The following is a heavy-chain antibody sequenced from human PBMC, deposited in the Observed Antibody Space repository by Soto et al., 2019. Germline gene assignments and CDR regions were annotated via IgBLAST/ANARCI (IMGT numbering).Heavy chain of an antibody. CDR3: AAGGGLPRYY. D-gene: IGHD5-12*01. Sequence: SETLSLTCPVSGGSISSSSYYWGWIRQPPGKGLEWIGYIYHSGSTYYNPSLKSRVTISVDRSKNQFSLKLSSVTAADTAVYYCAAGGGLPRYYWGQGTLVTVS. V-gene: IGHV4-39*07. CDR2: IYHSGST. J-gene: IGHJ4*02. CDR1: GGSISSSSYY.